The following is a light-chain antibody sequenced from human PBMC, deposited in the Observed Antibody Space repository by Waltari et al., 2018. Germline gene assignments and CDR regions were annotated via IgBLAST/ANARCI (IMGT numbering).Light chain of an antibody. CDR3: QQSSSTPRT. J-gene: IGKJ2*02. CDR1: QSISSY. V-gene: IGKV1-39*01. Sequence: DIQMTQSPSSLSASVGDRVTITCRASQSISSYLNWYQQKPGKAPKLLIFAASSLQSGVPSRFSAGGSGTDFTLTISGLQXXDFATYYCQQSSSTPRTFGQGTKVEI. CDR2: AAS.